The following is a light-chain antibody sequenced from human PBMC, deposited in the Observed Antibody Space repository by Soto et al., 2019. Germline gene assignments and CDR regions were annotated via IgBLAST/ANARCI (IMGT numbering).Light chain of an antibody. J-gene: IGKJ1*01. Sequence: EIVLTQSPATLSLSPGESATLSCRPSQSISSYLAWYQQKRGQAPRLLIHGASNRATGIPDRFSGSGSGTDFTLTITRLEPEDFAVYYCQQYGSSGTFGQGTKVDIK. V-gene: IGKV3-20*01. CDR2: GAS. CDR1: QSISSY. CDR3: QQYGSSGT.